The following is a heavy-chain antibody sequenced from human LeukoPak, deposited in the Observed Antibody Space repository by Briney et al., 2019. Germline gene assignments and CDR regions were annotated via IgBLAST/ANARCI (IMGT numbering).Heavy chain of an antibody. CDR2: IDPSSGGS. Sequence: ASVKVSCKASAYTFTTYFLHWVRQAPGQGLEWMGIIDPSSGGSTSAQKFQVRVTMTRDMSTSTVYMELSSLTSEDTAVYYCARPRYTNSQDAFDIWGQGTMVTVSS. V-gene: IGHV1-46*01. D-gene: IGHD3-9*01. CDR3: ARPRYTNSQDAFDI. CDR1: AYTFTTYF. J-gene: IGHJ3*02.